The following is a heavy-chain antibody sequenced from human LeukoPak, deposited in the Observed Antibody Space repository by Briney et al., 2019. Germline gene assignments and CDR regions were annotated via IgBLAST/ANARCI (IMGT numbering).Heavy chain of an antibody. V-gene: IGHV3-15*01. Sequence: GGSLRLSCVASGFTFTNAWMTWVRQAPGKGLGWVGRIKSKGDAETTDYAAPVKGRFFLSREDSKNTLYLQMYSLQTEDTAVYYCTTDLGLTMIRGVIVSWGQGTLVTVSS. D-gene: IGHD3-10*01. CDR2: IKSKGDAETT. J-gene: IGHJ4*02. CDR3: TTDLGLTMIRGVIVS. CDR1: GFTFTNAW.